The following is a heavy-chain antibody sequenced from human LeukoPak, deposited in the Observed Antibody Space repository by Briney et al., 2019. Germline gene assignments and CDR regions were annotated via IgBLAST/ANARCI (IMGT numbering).Heavy chain of an antibody. CDR2: VHYSGTT. D-gene: IGHD3-10*01. J-gene: IGHJ4*02. CDR3: ARGSPVGDF. V-gene: IGHV4-59*01. Sequence: PSGTLSLTCTVSGGSISSYYWSWIRQPPGKGLEWIGYVHYSGTTDYNPSLQSRVTISLDTSKNQFSLKLTSVTAADTAVYYCARGSPVGDFWGQGTLVTVSS. CDR1: GGSISSYY.